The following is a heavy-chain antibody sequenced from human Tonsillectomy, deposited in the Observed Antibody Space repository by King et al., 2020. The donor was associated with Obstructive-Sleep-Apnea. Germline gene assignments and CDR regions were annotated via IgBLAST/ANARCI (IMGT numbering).Heavy chain of an antibody. J-gene: IGHJ3*02. CDR2: ISSSSSYI. Sequence: VQLVESGGGLVKPGGSLRLSCAASGFTFSSYSMNWVRQAPGKGLEWVSSISSSSSYIYYADSVKGRFTISRENAKNSLYLQMNSLRAEDTAVYYCARYSSGNDAFDIWGQGTMVTVSS. D-gene: IGHD6-25*01. CDR1: GFTFSSYS. V-gene: IGHV3-21*01. CDR3: ARYSSGNDAFDI.